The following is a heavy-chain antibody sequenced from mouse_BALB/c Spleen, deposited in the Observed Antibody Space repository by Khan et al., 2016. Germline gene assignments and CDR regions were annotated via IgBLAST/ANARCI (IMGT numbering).Heavy chain of an antibody. CDR2: ISTYYGDA. V-gene: IGHV1S137*01. CDR3: ARSGYGNSYAMDY. Sequence: QVQLQQSGAELVRPGVSVKISCKGSGYTFTDYAMHWVKQSHAKSLEWIGVISTYYGDASYNQKFKGKATMTVDKSSSTAYMELARLTSEDSAIYYCARSGYGNSYAMDYWGQGTSVTVSS. J-gene: IGHJ4*01. D-gene: IGHD2-10*02. CDR1: GYTFTDYA.